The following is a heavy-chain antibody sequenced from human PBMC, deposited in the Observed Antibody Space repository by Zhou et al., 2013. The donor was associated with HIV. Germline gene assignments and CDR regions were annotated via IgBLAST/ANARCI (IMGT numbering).Heavy chain of an antibody. Sequence: QVQVVQSGAEVKKPGSSVKVSCKAFGGTFSSYAFSWVRQAPGQRLEVIGMINPTTGGTTYTQKFQARVIMTRDTSISTTFLFLSSLRSEDTAVYYCASGAYPGVTIHYFDYWGQGTLVTVSS. V-gene: IGHV1-69*04. J-gene: IGHJ4*02. CDR2: INPTTGGT. CDR3: ASGAYPGVTIHYFDY. CDR1: GGTFSSYA. D-gene: IGHD5-18*01.